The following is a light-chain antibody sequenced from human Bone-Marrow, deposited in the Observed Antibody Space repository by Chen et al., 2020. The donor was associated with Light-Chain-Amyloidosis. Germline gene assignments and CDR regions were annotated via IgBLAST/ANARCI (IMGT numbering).Light chain of an antibody. CDR2: RNN. CDR1: SSNIGINY. Sequence: QSVLTQPPSASGTPGQRVTISCSGASSNIGINYVYWYQHVPGAAPKLLIHRNNQRPSGVPDRFSASKSATSAFLAISGLRSEDEADYYCAAWDGSLSGYVFGTGTKVIVL. J-gene: IGLJ1*01. CDR3: AAWDGSLSGYV. V-gene: IGLV1-47*01.